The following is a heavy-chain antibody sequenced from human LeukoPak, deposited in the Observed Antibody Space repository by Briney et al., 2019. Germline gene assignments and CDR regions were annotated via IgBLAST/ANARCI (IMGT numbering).Heavy chain of an antibody. CDR3: AREDSSGWYTAY. V-gene: IGHV3-33*01. Sequence: GGSLRLSCAASGFTLRSHGMHWVRQAPGKGLEWVATIRYDGSKRWYAESVRGRFTISRDDSKNTLFLQMNNLRVEDTAVYYCAREDSSGWYTAYWGQGTLVTVSS. J-gene: IGHJ4*02. CDR1: GFTLRSHG. CDR2: IRYDGSKR. D-gene: IGHD6-19*01.